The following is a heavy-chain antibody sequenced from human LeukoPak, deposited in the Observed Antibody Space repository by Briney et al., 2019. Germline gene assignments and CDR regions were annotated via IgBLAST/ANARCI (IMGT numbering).Heavy chain of an antibody. V-gene: IGHV4-38-2*02. CDR3: ARVSGFGDPFDY. Sequence: SETLSLTCTVSGYSISSGNYWGWIRQPPGKGLEWMGSIDHSGSIYYNPSLKSRVTISVDTSKNQFSLKLTSVTAADTAVYYCARVSGFGDPFDYWGQGTLVTVSS. CDR1: GYSISSGNY. CDR2: IDHSGSI. D-gene: IGHD3-10*01. J-gene: IGHJ4*02.